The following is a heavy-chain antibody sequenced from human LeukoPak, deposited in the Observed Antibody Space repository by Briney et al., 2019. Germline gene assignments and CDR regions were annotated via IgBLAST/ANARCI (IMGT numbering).Heavy chain of an antibody. Sequence: ASVKVSCKASGYTFTSYGISWVRQAPGQGLEWMGWISAYNGNTNYAQKLQGRVTMTTDTSTSTAYMELRSLRSDDTAVYYCARDVRSITMVRGPNYYGRDVWGKGNTVTVSS. CDR3: ARDVRSITMVRGPNYYGRDV. D-gene: IGHD3-10*01. J-gene: IGHJ6*04. CDR2: ISAYNGNT. CDR1: GYTFTSYG. V-gene: IGHV1-18*04.